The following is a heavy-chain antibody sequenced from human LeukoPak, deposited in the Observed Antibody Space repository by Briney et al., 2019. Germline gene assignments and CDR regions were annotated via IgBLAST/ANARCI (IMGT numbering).Heavy chain of an antibody. Sequence: SETLSLTCTVSGGSISSYSYYWGWLRQPPGKGLEWIGSLYYSGGTYYNPSLKSRLTMSVDTSKNQFSLRLSSVTAADTAVYYCASSSGSYYEYYFDYWGQGTLVTVSS. J-gene: IGHJ4*02. CDR2: LYYSGGT. D-gene: IGHD1-26*01. V-gene: IGHV4-39*01. CDR3: ASSSGSYYEYYFDY. CDR1: GGSISSYSYY.